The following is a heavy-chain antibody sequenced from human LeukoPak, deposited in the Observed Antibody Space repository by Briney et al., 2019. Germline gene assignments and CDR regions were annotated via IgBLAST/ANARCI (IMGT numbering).Heavy chain of an antibody. CDR1: GYTFTNYG. D-gene: IGHD3-22*01. Sequence: ASVKVSCKASGYTFTNYGIFWVRQAPGQGLEWMGWISAYSGNTNYAQKLQGRVTMTTETSTSTAYMELESLRSDDTAVYYCAISQGSSSYTSGYLGGDYWGQGTLVTVSS. CDR2: ISAYSGNT. V-gene: IGHV1-18*01. J-gene: IGHJ4*02. CDR3: AISQGSSSYTSGYLGGDY.